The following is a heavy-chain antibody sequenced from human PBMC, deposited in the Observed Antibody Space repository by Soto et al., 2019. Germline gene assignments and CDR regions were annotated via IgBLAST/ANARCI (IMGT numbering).Heavy chain of an antibody. D-gene: IGHD3-3*01. V-gene: IGHV2-5*02. Sequence: QITLKESGPTVVNPTEPLTLTCTFSGFSLTTSGVGVGWVSQSPGKAPEWLALIYWDDDKRYSRSLKSSLTITKDTSKNQVVLPMANVDPADTATYYCAHRVLRTVFGLVTTTAIYFDFWGQGTPVVVSS. J-gene: IGHJ4*02. CDR1: GFSLTTSGVG. CDR3: AHRVLRTVFGLVTTTAIYFDF. CDR2: IYWDDDK.